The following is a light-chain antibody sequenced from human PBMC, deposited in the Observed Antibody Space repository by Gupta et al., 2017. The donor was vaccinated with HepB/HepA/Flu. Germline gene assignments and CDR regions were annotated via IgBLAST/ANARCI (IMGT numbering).Light chain of an antibody. Sequence: QSALTQPPSASGSPGQAVTISFPGTSSDVGGYNYVSWYQQHPGKAPKLMIYDVSKRPSGVPDRFSGSKSGNTASLTVSGLQAEDEADYYCSSYAGNTNWVFGGGTKLTVL. CDR2: DVS. CDR3: SSYAGNTNWV. CDR1: SSDVGGYNY. V-gene: IGLV2-8*01. J-gene: IGLJ3*02.